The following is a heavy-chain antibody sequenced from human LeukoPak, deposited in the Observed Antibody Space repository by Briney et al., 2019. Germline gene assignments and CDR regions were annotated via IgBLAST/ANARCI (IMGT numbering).Heavy chain of an antibody. CDR3: ARLGYITGSDY. J-gene: IGHJ4*02. V-gene: IGHV1-2*02. CDR1: GYTFTGYY. CDR2: INPNSGGT. Sequence: GASVKVSCKASGYTFTGYYMHWARQAPEQGLEWMGWINPNSGGTNYAQKFQGRVTLTRDTSISTAYMELRRLRSDDTAVYYCARLGYITGSDYWGQGTLVTVSS. D-gene: IGHD3-9*01.